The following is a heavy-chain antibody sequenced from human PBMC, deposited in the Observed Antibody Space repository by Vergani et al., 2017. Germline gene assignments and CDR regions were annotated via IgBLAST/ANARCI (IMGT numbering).Heavy chain of an antibody. Sequence: EVQLVESGGGLVQPGGSLRLSCAASGFTFSSYWMHWVRQAPGKGLVWVSSITFSGDSTYYADSVKGRFTISRDNSKNTLYLQMNSLRAEDTAVYYCARDPNYYDSSGYYYYFDYWGQGTLVTVSS. CDR3: ARDPNYYDSSGYYYYFDY. V-gene: IGHV3-74*01. CDR2: ITFSGDST. CDR1: GFTFSSYW. D-gene: IGHD3-22*01. J-gene: IGHJ4*02.